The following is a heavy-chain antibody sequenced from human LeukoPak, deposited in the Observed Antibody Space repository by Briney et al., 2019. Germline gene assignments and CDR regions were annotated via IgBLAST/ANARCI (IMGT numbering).Heavy chain of an antibody. CDR2: IYHSGST. CDR1: GGSISSGGYS. CDR3: ARHDSSGFFDY. D-gene: IGHD3-22*01. Sequence: PSETLSLTCAVSGGSISSGGYSWSWIRQPPGKGLEWTGYIYHSGSTYYNPSLKSRVTISVDRSKNQFSLKLSSVTAADTAVYYCARHDSSGFFDYWGQGTLVTVSS. V-gene: IGHV4-30-2*01. J-gene: IGHJ4*02.